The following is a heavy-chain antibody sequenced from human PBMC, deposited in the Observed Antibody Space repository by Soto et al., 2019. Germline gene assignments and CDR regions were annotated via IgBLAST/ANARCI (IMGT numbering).Heavy chain of an antibody. D-gene: IGHD3-10*01. CDR1: GFTLQNYA. J-gene: IGHJ5*02. V-gene: IGHV3-23*01. CDR3: AKGKSTGDIDWFDP. CDR2: LIGGHYGT. Sequence: QTGGSLRLSCTASGFTLQNYAMAWVRQAPGKGLEWVSTLIGGHYGTAYSYSVKGRFTVSRDNSKNCLYLQKNSLGVEDTAMYFCAKGKSTGDIDWFDPWGQGSLVTVSS.